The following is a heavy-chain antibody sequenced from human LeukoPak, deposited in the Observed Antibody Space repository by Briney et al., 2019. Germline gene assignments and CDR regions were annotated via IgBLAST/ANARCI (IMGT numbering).Heavy chain of an antibody. CDR3: ARAPGYRSFLDY. J-gene: IGHJ4*02. V-gene: IGHV4-39*01. D-gene: IGHD6-13*01. CDR1: GGSISSSSYY. Sequence: PSETLSLTCTVSGGSISSSSYYWGWIRQPPGKGLEWTGSNYYSGSTYYNPSLKSRVTISVDTSKNQFSLKLSSVTAADTAVYYCARAPGYRSFLDYWGQGTLVIVSS. CDR2: NYYSGST.